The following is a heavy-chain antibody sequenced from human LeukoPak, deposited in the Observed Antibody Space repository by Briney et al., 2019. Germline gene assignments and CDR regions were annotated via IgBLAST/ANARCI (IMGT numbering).Heavy chain of an antibody. CDR2: IKQDGSQK. Sequence: PGGSLRLSCAASGFTFSTYYVTWVRQAPGKGLEWVANIKQDGSQKYYVDSVQGRFTISRDNAKNSLYLQMNSLRAEDTAVYYCAAQRAVGFDYWGQGTLVTVSS. CDR1: GFTFSTYY. D-gene: IGHD6-19*01. CDR3: AAQRAVGFDY. J-gene: IGHJ4*02. V-gene: IGHV3-7*01.